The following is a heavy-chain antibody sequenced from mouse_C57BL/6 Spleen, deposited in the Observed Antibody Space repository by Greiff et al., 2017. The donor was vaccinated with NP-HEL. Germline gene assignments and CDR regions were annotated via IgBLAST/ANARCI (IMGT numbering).Heavy chain of an antibody. CDR2: IDPETGGT. V-gene: IGHV1-15*01. Sequence: VKLMESGAELVRPGASVTLSCKASGYTFTDYEMHWVKQTPVHGLEWIGAIDPETGGTAYNQKFKGKAILTADKSSSTAYMELRSLTSEDSAVYYCTRGGAGTYYFDYWGQGTTLTVSS. D-gene: IGHD4-1*01. CDR1: GYTFTDYE. CDR3: TRGGAGTYYFDY. J-gene: IGHJ2*01.